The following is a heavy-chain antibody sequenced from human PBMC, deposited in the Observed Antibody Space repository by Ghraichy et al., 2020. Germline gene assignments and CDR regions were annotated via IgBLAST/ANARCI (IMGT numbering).Heavy chain of an antibody. V-gene: IGHV3-74*01. J-gene: IGHJ4*02. CDR3: VRGGSLGSFDY. CDR1: GFTFSSYW. Sequence: GGSLRLSCAASGFTFSSYWMHWVRQVPGKGLVWVSHVKSDGSSTTYADSVKGRFSISRDNAKNTLYLQMNSLTAEDTAVYYCVRGGSLGSFDYWGQGTLVTVSS. CDR2: VKSDGSST. D-gene: IGHD7-27*01.